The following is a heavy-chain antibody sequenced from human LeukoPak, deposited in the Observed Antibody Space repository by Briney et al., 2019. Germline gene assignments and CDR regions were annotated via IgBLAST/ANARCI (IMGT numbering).Heavy chain of an antibody. Sequence: PGGSLRLSCAASGFTFSSYGMHWVRQAPGKGLEWVAVISYDGSSKYYADSVKGRFTISRDNSKNTLYLQMNSLRAEDTAVYYCAKESPSYYYDSSGSPDYWGQGTLVTVSS. CDR2: ISYDGSSK. J-gene: IGHJ4*02. CDR3: AKESPSYYYDSSGSPDY. CDR1: GFTFSSYG. V-gene: IGHV3-30*18. D-gene: IGHD3-22*01.